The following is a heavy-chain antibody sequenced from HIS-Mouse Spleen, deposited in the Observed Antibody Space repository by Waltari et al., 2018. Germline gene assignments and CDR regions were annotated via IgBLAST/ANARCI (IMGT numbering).Heavy chain of an antibody. CDR2: IYYSGST. Sequence: QVQLQESGPGLVKPSETLSLTCTVAGGPISSYYWRSIRQPPGQGLEWIGYIYYSGSTNYNPSLKSRVTISVDTSKNQFSLKLSSVAAADTAVYYCARLRIFWSGLDFLYYFDYWGQGTLVTVSS. V-gene: IGHV4-59*01. CDR1: GGPISSYY. J-gene: IGHJ4*02. D-gene: IGHD3-3*01. CDR3: ARLRIFWSGLDFLYYFDY.